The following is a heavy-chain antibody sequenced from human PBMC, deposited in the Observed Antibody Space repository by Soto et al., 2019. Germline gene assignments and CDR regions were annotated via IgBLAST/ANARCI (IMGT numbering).Heavy chain of an antibody. CDR3: ARHPERIAQIGWFDP. V-gene: IGHV3-33*01. D-gene: IGHD6-13*01. J-gene: IGHJ5*02. CDR2: IWYDGSNK. CDR1: GFTFSSYG. Sequence: GGSLRLSCAASGFTFSSYGMYWVRQAPGKGLEWVAVIWYDGSNKYYADSVKGRFTISRDNSKNTLYLQMNSLRAEDTAVYYCARHPERIAQIGWFDPWGQGTLVTVSS.